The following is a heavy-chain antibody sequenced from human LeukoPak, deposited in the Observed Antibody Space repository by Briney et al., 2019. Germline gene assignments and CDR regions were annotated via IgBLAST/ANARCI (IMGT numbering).Heavy chain of an antibody. J-gene: IGHJ6*02. D-gene: IGHD3-10*01. CDR3: ARTPGDENGMDV. Sequence: GASVKVSCKASGYTFTSYAIHWVRQAPGQRLEWMGWINAGNGNTKYSQKFQGRVTITRDTSASTAYMELSSLRSEDTAVYYCARTPGDENGMDVWGQGTTVTVSS. CDR2: INAGNGNT. CDR1: GYTFTSYA. V-gene: IGHV1-3*01.